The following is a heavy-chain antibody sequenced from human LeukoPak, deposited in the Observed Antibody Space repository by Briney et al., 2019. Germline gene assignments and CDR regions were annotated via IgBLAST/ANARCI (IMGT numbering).Heavy chain of an antibody. Sequence: PSETLSLTYTVSGGSISSSSYYWGWIRQPPGKGLESVGSIYYSGSTYYNPSLKSRVTISVDTSKNQFSLRLSSVTAADTAVYYCARHVDFWSDLLYYFDYWGQGTLVTVSS. D-gene: IGHD3/OR15-3a*01. CDR3: ARHVDFWSDLLYYFDY. J-gene: IGHJ4*02. CDR1: GGSISSSSYY. CDR2: IYYSGST. V-gene: IGHV4-39*01.